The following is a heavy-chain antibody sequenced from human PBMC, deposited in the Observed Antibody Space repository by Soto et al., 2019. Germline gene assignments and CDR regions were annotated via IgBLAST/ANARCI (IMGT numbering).Heavy chain of an antibody. D-gene: IGHD2-2*02. V-gene: IGHV3-7*03. CDR3: AREDRGYCSSTSCYTTKYYYGMDV. CDR1: GFTFSSYW. J-gene: IGHJ6*02. CDR2: IKQDGSEK. Sequence: PVGSLRLSCAASGFTFSSYWMSWVRQAPGKGLEWVANIKQDGSEKYYVDSVKGRFTISRDNAKNSLYLQMNSLRAEDTAVYYCAREDRGYCSSTSCYTTKYYYGMDVWGQGTTVTVSS.